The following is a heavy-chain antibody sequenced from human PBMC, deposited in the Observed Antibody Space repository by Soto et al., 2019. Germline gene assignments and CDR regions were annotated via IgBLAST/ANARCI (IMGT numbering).Heavy chain of an antibody. V-gene: IGHV1-2*02. CDR1: GYILTGYS. D-gene: IGHD5-18*01. CDR3: ARGYGSSPNMELRFGMDV. Sequence: QVSLVQSGAEVRRPGASVKVSCTAFGYILTGYSLHWVLQAPGQGLAWRGWIDPNSGATNSSERFHGRVSMTRDTSISAAYLELSSLRSDDTAVYYCARGYGSSPNMELRFGMDVWGQGTTISVSS. CDR2: IDPNSGAT. J-gene: IGHJ6*02.